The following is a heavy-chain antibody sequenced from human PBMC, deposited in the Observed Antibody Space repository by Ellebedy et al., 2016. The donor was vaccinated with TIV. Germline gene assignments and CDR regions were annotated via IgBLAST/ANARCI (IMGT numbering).Heavy chain of an antibody. Sequence: GESLKISCAASEFTFSSYAMHWVRQAPGTGLEWVAVIAYDGTSEYYAESVKGRLTIARDNSKNTLYLQMNSRKAEDTAVYYCAEGEGTGGLVGFRWGQGTLVTVSS. CDR3: AEGEGTGGLVGFR. D-gene: IGHD1-1*01. CDR1: EFTFSSYA. V-gene: IGHV3-30-3*02. J-gene: IGHJ4*02. CDR2: IAYDGTSE.